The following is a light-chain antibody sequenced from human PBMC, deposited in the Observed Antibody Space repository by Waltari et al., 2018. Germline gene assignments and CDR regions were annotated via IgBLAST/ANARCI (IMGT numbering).Light chain of an antibody. V-gene: IGLV2-23*02. CDR3: CSYAGSSISV. CDR2: DVN. CDR1: SSDVGNYNL. J-gene: IGLJ3*02. Sequence: QSALTQTATVSGSPGQSITISCPGTSSDVGNYNLVSWYQQHPGKAPKLIIYDVNKRPSGVSNRFSGSKSGNTASLTISGLQAADEADYYCCSYAGSSISVFGGGTRLTVL.